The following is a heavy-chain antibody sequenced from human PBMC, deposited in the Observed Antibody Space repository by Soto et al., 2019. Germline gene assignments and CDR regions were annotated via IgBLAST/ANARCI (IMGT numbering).Heavy chain of an antibody. D-gene: IGHD2-15*01. V-gene: IGHV3-23*01. J-gene: IGHJ5*02. CDR1: GFTFSSYA. CDR3: AKPGEGYCSGGSCYSNWFDP. Sequence: GGSLRLSCAASGFTFSSYAMSWVRQAPGKGLEWVSAISGSGGSTYYADSVKGRFTISRDNSKNTLYLQMNSLRAEDTAVYYCAKPGEGYCSGGSCYSNWFDPWGQGTLVTVSS. CDR2: ISGSGGST.